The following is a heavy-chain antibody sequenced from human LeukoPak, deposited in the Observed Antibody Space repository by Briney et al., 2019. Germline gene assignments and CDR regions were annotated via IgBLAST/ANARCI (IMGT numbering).Heavy chain of an antibody. Sequence: ASVKVSCKVSGYTLTELSMHWVRQAPGKGLEWMGGFDPEDGETIYAQKFQGRVTMTEDTSTDTAYMELSSLRSEDTAVYYCATARFDTAAPYYYYMDVWGKGTTVTVSS. D-gene: IGHD6-6*01. CDR2: FDPEDGET. CDR1: GYTLTELS. V-gene: IGHV1-24*01. CDR3: ATARFDTAAPYYYYMDV. J-gene: IGHJ6*03.